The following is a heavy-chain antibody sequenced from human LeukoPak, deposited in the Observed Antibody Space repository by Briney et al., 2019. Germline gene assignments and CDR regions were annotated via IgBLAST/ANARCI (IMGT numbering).Heavy chain of an antibody. CDR1: GGSFSGYY. Sequence: SETLSLTCAVYGGSFSGYYWSWIRQPLGKGLEWNGEIDHSGATNYNPSLKSRVTISLDTSKNQFSLTLSSITAADTAVYYCAKAPYLSSGSWGQGTMVTVSS. CDR2: IDHSGAT. CDR3: AKAPYLSSGS. D-gene: IGHD3-22*01. V-gene: IGHV4-34*01. J-gene: IGHJ3*01.